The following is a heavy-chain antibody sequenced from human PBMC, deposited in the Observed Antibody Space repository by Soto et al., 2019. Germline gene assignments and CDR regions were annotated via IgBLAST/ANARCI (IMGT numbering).Heavy chain of an antibody. CDR3: ARPYGSGSYYADY. Sequence: SVKVSCKASGGTFSSYAISWVRQAPGQGLEWMGGIIPIFGTANYAQKFQGRVTITADESTSTAYMELSSLRSEDTAVYYCARPYGSGSYYADYWGQGTLVTVSS. V-gene: IGHV1-69*13. D-gene: IGHD3-10*01. CDR2: IIPIFGTA. J-gene: IGHJ4*02. CDR1: GGTFSSYA.